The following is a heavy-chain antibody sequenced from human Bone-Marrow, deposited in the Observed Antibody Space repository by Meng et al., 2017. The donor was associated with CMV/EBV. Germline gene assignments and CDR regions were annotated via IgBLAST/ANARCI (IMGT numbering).Heavy chain of an antibody. CDR3: ARVRCSGGSCFYFDF. V-gene: IGHV4-4*02. CDR2: ISHGEDT. J-gene: IGHJ4*02. Sequence: SGYSISSSDWWNWVRQPPGEGLEWIGEISHGEDTNYSPSLKSRVTISMDKSKRHFSLRVNSVTAADTAVYYCARVRCSGGSCFYFDFWGQGTLVTVSS. D-gene: IGHD2-15*01. CDR1: GYSISSSDW.